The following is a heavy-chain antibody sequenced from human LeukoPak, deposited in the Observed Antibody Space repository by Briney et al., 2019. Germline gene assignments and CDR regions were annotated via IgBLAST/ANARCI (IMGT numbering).Heavy chain of an antibody. Sequence: PSETLSLTCVVSAYSISSGYYWGWIRQPPGKGLEWIGSIFHTGRTYYNPSLMGRVTLSVDTSKNQFSLRLMSVTAADTAVYYCARSQANEGMGYWGQGALVTVPS. CDR2: IFHTGRT. D-gene: IGHD3-10*01. V-gene: IGHV4-38-2*01. J-gene: IGHJ4*02. CDR1: AYSISSGYY. CDR3: ARSQANEGMGY.